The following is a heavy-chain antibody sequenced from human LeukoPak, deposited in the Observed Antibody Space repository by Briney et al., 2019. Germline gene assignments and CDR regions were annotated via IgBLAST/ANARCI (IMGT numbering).Heavy chain of an antibody. CDR2: IYPNTGGT. CDR1: GGTFSSYA. D-gene: IGHD6-19*01. J-gene: IGHJ4*02. V-gene: IGHV1-2*02. CDR3: ATGINYNSGWYGSFDS. Sequence: GASVKVSCKASGGTFSSYAIHWVRQAPGQGLEWIGWIYPNTGGTNYPQQFEGRITMTRDTSISTAYMELTRLRFDDTAVYYCATGINYNSGWYGSFDSWGQGSLVTVSS.